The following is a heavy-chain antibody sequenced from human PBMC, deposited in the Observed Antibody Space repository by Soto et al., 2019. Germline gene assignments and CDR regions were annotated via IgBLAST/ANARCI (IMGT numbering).Heavy chain of an antibody. Sequence: GGSLRLSCAASGFTFSSYGMHWVRQAPGKGLEWVAVIWYDGSNKYYADSVKGRFTISRDNSKNTLYLQMNSLRAEDTAVYYCAREVGDSSGYDAFDIWGQGTMVTVSS. CDR3: AREVGDSSGYDAFDI. V-gene: IGHV3-33*01. CDR1: GFTFSSYG. D-gene: IGHD3-22*01. CDR2: IWYDGSNK. J-gene: IGHJ3*02.